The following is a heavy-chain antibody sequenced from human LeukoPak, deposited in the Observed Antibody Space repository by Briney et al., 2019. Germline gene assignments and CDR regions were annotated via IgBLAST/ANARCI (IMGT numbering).Heavy chain of an antibody. D-gene: IGHD6-13*01. V-gene: IGHV4-59*01. CDR3: ARLFHWSSSSWYGYYFDY. J-gene: IGHJ4*02. CDR2: IHKSGST. CDR1: GGSMSTYY. Sequence: SETLSLTCTVSGGSMSTYYWSWIRQPPGKGLEWIGYIHKSGSTNHNPSLKSRVTTSVDTSKNQFSLKLSSVTAADTAVYYCARLFHWSSSSWYGYYFDYWGQGTLVTVSS.